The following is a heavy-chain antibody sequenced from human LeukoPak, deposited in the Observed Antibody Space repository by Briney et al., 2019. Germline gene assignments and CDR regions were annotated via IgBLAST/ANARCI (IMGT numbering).Heavy chain of an antibody. J-gene: IGHJ4*02. Sequence: PGGSLRLSCAASGFTFSDYYMSWIRQAPGKGLEWVSYISSSGSTIYYADSVKGRFTVSRDNAKNSLYLQMNSLRAEDTAVYYCTRVARYCSGGICYSGYWGPGTLVTVSS. CDR3: TRVARYCSGGICYSGY. CDR2: ISSSGSTI. D-gene: IGHD2-15*01. CDR1: GFTFSDYY. V-gene: IGHV3-11*04.